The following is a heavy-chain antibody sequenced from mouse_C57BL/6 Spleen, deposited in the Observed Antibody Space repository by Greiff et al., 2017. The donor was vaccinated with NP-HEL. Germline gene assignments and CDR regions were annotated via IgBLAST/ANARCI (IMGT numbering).Heavy chain of an antibody. CDR1: GFTFSSYA. V-gene: IGHV5-9-1*02. J-gene: IGHJ3*01. D-gene: IGHD1-1*01. Sequence: EVKVVESGAGLVKPGGSLKLSCAASGFTFSSYAMSWVRQTQEKRLEWVAYISSGGDYIYYADTVKGRFTISRDNARNTLYLQMSSLKSEDTAMYYWTRDLLYYGSTSLFAYWGQGTLVTVSA. CDR2: ISSGGDYI. CDR3: TRDLLYYGSTSLFAY.